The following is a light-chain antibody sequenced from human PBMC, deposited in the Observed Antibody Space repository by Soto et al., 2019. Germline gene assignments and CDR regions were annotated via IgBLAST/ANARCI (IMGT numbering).Light chain of an antibody. CDR3: QQRSNWPSIT. V-gene: IGKV3-11*01. Sequence: EIVMTQSPATLSVSPGGRATLSCRASQSISDTLAWYQQKPGQAPRLLIYAASNRATGIPARFSGSGSGTDFTLTISSLEPEDFAVYYCQQRSNWPSITFGQGTRLEL. CDR2: AAS. J-gene: IGKJ5*01. CDR1: QSISDT.